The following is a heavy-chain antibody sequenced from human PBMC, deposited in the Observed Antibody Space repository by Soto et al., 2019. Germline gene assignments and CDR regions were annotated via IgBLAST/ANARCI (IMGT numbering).Heavy chain of an antibody. CDR2: ISYDGSNK. Sequence: ESGGGVVQPGRSLRLSCAASGFTFSSYGMHWVRQAPGKGLEWVAVISYDGSNKYYADSVKGRFTISRDNSKNTLYLQMNSLRAEDTAVYYCAKVGYDSSGYYYYYYGMDVWGQGTTVTVSS. V-gene: IGHV3-30*18. CDR1: GFTFSSYG. D-gene: IGHD3-22*01. J-gene: IGHJ6*02. CDR3: AKVGYDSSGYYYYYYGMDV.